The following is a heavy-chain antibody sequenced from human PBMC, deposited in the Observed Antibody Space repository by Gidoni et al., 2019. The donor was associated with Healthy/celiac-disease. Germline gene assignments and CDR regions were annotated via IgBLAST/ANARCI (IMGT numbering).Heavy chain of an antibody. D-gene: IGHD5-12*01. CDR1: GFTVSSNY. Sequence: EVQLVESGGGLVQPGGSLRLSCAASGFTVSSNYMSWVRQAPGKGLEWVSVIYSGGSTYYADSVKGRFTISRDNSKNTLYLQMNSLRAEDTAVYYCAREVDSGYGYFDYWGQGTLVTVSS. CDR2: IYSGGST. J-gene: IGHJ4*02. CDR3: AREVDSGYGYFDY. V-gene: IGHV3-66*01.